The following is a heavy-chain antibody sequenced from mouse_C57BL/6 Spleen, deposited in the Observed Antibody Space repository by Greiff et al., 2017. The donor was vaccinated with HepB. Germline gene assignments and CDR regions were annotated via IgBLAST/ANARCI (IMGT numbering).Heavy chain of an antibody. V-gene: IGHV14-3*01. CDR3: ARSLYAMDY. CDR2: IDPANGNT. Sequence: EVQLQQSVAELVRPGASVKLPCTAPGFNIHNTYMHWVKQRTEQGLEWIGRIDPANGNTKYAPKFQGKATITADTASNTAYLQLSSLTSEDTAIYYCARSLYAMDYWGEGASVTVSS. J-gene: IGHJ4*01. CDR1: GFNIHNTY.